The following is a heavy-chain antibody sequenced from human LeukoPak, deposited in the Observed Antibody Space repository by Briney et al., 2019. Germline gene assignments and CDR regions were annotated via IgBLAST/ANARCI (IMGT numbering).Heavy chain of an antibody. CDR3: AKRITVSAGYYLDS. CDR2: VSGGGAYT. J-gene: IGHJ4*02. Sequence: GGSLRLSCVGSGFSFSSFAMSWVRQAPGKGLEWVSTVSGGGAYTYHADSVKGRFTVSRDDSKSMHFLQMNSLRPEDTALYFCAKRITVSAGYYLDSWGQGTLVTVSS. CDR1: GFSFSSFA. D-gene: IGHD2-8*01. V-gene: IGHV3-23*01.